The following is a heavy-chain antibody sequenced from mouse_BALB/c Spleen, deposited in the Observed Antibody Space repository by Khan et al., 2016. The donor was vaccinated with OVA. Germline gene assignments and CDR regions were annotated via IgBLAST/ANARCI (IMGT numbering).Heavy chain of an antibody. CDR3: TRSGYGTFAY. J-gene: IGHJ3*01. CDR2: INPSNGGT. D-gene: IGHD2-1*01. Sequence: QVQLKESGAELVKPGASVRLSCKASGYSFTSYYLYWVKQRPGHGLEWIGDINPSNGGTHFNEKFKNKVTLTVDKSSSTAYMQLSSLTSEDSAVYYCTRSGYGTFAYWGQGTLVTVSA. CDR1: GYSFTSYY. V-gene: IGHV1S81*02.